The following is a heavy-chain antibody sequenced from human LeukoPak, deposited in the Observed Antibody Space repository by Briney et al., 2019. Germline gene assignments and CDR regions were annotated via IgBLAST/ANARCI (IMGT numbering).Heavy chain of an antibody. CDR2: IFYSGTT. D-gene: IGHD5-18*01. CDR1: GGSITSGGHY. V-gene: IGHV4-30-4*08. J-gene: IGHJ4*02. CDR3: ARGRGYGYGIDY. Sequence: SETLSLTCTVSGGSITSGGHYWSWVRQPPGKGLEWVGHIFYSGTTLYNPTLKTRLTISEDTSNNQFSLRLTSLTAADTAVYYCARGRGYGYGIDYWGQGTLVTVSS.